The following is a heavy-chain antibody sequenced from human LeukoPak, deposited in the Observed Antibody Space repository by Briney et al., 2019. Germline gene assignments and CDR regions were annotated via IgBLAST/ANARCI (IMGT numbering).Heavy chain of an antibody. Sequence: KPSETLSLTCTVSGGSISSYYWSWIRQPPGKGLEWIGYIYTNGSTNCNPSLKSRVTISLGTSKNQFSLKLRSVTAADTAVYYCARHTGDVRFLEWSRFDPWGQGTLVTVSS. D-gene: IGHD3-3*01. CDR2: IYTNGST. J-gene: IGHJ5*02. CDR1: GGSISSYY. V-gene: IGHV4-4*09. CDR3: ARHTGDVRFLEWSRFDP.